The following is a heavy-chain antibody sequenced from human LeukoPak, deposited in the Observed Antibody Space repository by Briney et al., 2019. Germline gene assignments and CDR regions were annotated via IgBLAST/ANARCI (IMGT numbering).Heavy chain of an antibody. D-gene: IGHD6-19*01. J-gene: IGHJ4*02. CDR1: GFTFNSYA. CDR2: ITTGGSWT. Sequence: GGSLRLSCVASGFTFNSYAMSWVRQAPAKGLEWVSVITTGGSWTYYADSVKGRFTISRDDSKNTLFLLMNSLRAEDTAIYYCAEHQSGRYWLAYWGQGTLVTVSS. CDR3: AEHQSGRYWLAY. V-gene: IGHV3-23*01.